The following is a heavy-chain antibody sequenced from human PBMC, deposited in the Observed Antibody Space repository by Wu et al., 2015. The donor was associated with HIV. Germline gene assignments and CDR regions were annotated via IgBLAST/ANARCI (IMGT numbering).Heavy chain of an antibody. CDR1: GGTFSSYA. J-gene: IGHJ4*02. CDR3: ARDSTTAYGGNSPFDY. CDR2: IIPLFGTA. D-gene: IGHD4-23*01. V-gene: IGHV1-69*13. Sequence: QVQLVQSGAEVKKPGSSVKVSCKASGGTFSSYAISWVRQAPGQGLEWMGRIIPLFGTANYAQKFQGRVTITADEPTNTAYMELFSLRSEDTAVYYCARDSTTAYGGNSPFDYWGQGTLVTVSS.